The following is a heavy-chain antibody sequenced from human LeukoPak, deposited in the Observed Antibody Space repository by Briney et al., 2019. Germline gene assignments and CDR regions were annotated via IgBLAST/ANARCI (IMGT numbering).Heavy chain of an antibody. D-gene: IGHD3-3*01. CDR1: GGTFSSYA. CDR3: ARGVGSGLGGYYFDY. Sequence: GASVKVSCKASGGTFSSYAISWVRQAPGQGLEWMGRIIPILGIANYAQKFQGRVTITADKSTSTAYMELSSLRAEDTAVYYCARGVGSGLGGYYFDYWGQGTLVTVSS. CDR2: IIPILGIA. V-gene: IGHV1-69*04. J-gene: IGHJ4*02.